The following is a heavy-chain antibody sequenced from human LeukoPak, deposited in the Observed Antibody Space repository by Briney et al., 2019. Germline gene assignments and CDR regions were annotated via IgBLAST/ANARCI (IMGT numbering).Heavy chain of an antibody. CDR2: ISYSGST. V-gene: IGHV4-59*01. CDR3: ARAPMVRAWFDP. D-gene: IGHD3-10*01. J-gene: IGHJ5*02. Sequence: SETLSLTCTVSGDSISSYFWSWIRQPPGKGLEWIGNISYSGSTKYNPSLKSRATISVDTSKNQFSLKLSSVTAADTAVYYCARAPMVRAWFDPWGQGTLVTVSS. CDR1: GDSISSYF.